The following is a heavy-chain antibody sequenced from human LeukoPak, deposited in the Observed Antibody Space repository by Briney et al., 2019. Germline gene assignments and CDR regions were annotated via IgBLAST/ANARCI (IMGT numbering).Heavy chain of an antibody. CDR2: IYSDGSST. CDR1: GFTFSGYW. J-gene: IGHJ1*01. Sequence: PGGSLKLSCAASGFTFSGYWMHWVRQAPGKGLVWVSRIYSDGSSTNYADSVKGRFTSSRDNAKNTLFLQMNSLRAEDTAVYYCIRGGSTYFQHWGQGILVTVSS. D-gene: IGHD5/OR15-5a*01. V-gene: IGHV3-74*01. CDR3: IRGGSTYFQH.